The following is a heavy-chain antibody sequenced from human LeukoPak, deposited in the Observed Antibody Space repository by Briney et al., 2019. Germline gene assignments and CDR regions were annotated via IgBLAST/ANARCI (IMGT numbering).Heavy chain of an antibody. CDR1: GYTFTNYG. D-gene: IGHD3-22*01. V-gene: IGHV1-18*01. CDR3: ARPDYYDSRGYYGNKFDY. Sequence: ASVKVSCKASGYTFTNYGISWVRQARGQGLEWMGWISGNNGDTNYAQKFQGRVTMTTDTSTSTAYMELRSLRSDDTAVYYCARPDYYDSRGYYGNKFDYWGQGTLVTVSS. J-gene: IGHJ4*02. CDR2: ISGNNGDT.